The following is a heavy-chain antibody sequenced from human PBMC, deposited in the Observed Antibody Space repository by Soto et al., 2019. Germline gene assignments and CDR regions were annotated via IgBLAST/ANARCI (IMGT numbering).Heavy chain of an antibody. Sequence: PGGSLRLSCAASGFTFSSYAMSWVRQAPGKGLEWVSAISGSGGSTYYADSVKGRFTISRDNSKNTLYLQMNSLRAEDKAVYYCAKDRRFDSGTNLHYYYGMDVWGQGTTVTVSS. J-gene: IGHJ6*02. CDR1: GFTFSSYA. CDR3: AKDRRFDSGTNLHYYYGMDV. D-gene: IGHD1-26*01. CDR2: ISGSGGST. V-gene: IGHV3-23*01.